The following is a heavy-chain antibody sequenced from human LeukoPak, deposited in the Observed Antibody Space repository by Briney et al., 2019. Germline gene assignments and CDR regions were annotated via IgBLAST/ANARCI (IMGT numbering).Heavy chain of an antibody. CDR3: ARWDWGFDY. D-gene: IGHD3/OR15-3a*01. CDR2: IKQGGSEK. J-gene: IGHJ4*02. Sequence: PGGSLRLSCSASGFTFSSYSMNWVRQAPGKGLEWVANIKQGGSEKYYVDSVKGRFTISRDNAKNSLYLQMNSLRAEDTAVYYCARWDWGFDYWGQGTLVTVSS. CDR1: GFTFSSYS. V-gene: IGHV3-7*01.